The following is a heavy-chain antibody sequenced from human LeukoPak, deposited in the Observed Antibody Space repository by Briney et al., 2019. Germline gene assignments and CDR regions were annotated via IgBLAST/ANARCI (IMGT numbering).Heavy chain of an antibody. CDR1: GLTFDDYA. D-gene: IGHD6-19*01. J-gene: IGHJ4*02. V-gene: IGHV3-9*01. CDR3: AKDISPSSGWQNGFDY. CDR2: ISWYSGSI. Sequence: GGSLRLSCAASGLTFDDYAMHWVRQAPGKGMEWDSGISWYSGSIGYADSVKGRFTISRDNAKNSLYLQMNSLRAEDTALYYCAKDISPSSGWQNGFDYWGQGTLVTVSS.